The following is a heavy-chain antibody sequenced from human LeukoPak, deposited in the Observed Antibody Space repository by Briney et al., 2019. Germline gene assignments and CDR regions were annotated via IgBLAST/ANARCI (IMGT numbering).Heavy chain of an antibody. D-gene: IGHD3-10*01. J-gene: IGHJ3*02. CDR1: GVSVSSDNAA. V-gene: IGHV6-1*01. Sequence: SQTLSPTCAMSGVSVSSDNAAWNWIRQSPSRGLKWLGRTYYRSKWYNNYAVSVKSRITNTPDIFNNQFSLQLKSVTRDDTAVYYCARGDCNAWYGAAFDIWGQGTMVSVSS. CDR2: TYYRSKWYN. CDR3: ARGDCNAWYGAAFDI.